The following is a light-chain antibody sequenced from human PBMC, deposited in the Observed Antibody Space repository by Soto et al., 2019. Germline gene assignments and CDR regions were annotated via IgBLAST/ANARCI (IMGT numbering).Light chain of an antibody. V-gene: IGLV2-14*01. Sequence: QSVLTQPASVSGSPGQSITISCTGTSSDVGSYNFVSWCQQLPGKAPKLMIYEVSNRPSGVSNRFSGSKSGNTASLTISGLQAEDEADYYCSSYKTSSNYVFGSGTKVTVL. CDR2: EVS. J-gene: IGLJ1*01. CDR1: SSDVGSYNF. CDR3: SSYKTSSNYV.